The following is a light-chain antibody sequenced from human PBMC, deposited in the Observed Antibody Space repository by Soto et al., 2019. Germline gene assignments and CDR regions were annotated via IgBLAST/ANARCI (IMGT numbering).Light chain of an antibody. CDR3: QSYDSSLSGWV. CDR1: SSNIGAPYD. Sequence: QSVLTQPPSVSGAPGQRVTISCTGDSSNIGAPYDVHWYQQLPGAVPKLLISGNSNRPSGVPDRFSGSKSGPSASLAITGLQAEDEAHYYCQSYDSSLSGWVFGGGTKLTVL. V-gene: IGLV1-40*01. CDR2: GNS. J-gene: IGLJ3*02.